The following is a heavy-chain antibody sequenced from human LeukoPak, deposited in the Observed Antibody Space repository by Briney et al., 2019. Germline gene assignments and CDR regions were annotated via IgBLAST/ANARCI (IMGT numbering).Heavy chain of an antibody. CDR1: GGSISSYY. Sequence: SETLSLTCTVSGGSISSYYWSWIRQPPGKGLEWIGYIYYSGSTNYNPSLKSRVTISVDTSKNQFSLKLSSVTAADTAVYYCARGRGPPLWFGPKYNWSDPWGQGTLVTVSS. D-gene: IGHD3-10*01. CDR2: IYYSGST. V-gene: IGHV4-59*12. CDR3: ARGRGPPLWFGPKYNWSDP. J-gene: IGHJ5*02.